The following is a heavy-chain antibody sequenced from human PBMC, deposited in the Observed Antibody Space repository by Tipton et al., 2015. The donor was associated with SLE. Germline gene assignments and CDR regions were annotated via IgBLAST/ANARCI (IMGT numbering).Heavy chain of an antibody. CDR3: AREATYYYGSGSQPFDY. D-gene: IGHD3-10*01. V-gene: IGHV3-30-3*01. CDR2: ISFDGDNK. Sequence: SLRLSCGASGFIFRTYAMHWVRQAPGKGLEWVAAISFDGDNKYYADSVKGRFTFSRDNSKSTMFLQMNSLRAEDTAVYYCAREATYYYGSGSQPFDYWGQGTLVTVSS. J-gene: IGHJ4*02. CDR1: GFIFRTYA.